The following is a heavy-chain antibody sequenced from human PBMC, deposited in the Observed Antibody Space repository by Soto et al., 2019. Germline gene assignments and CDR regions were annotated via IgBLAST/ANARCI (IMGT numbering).Heavy chain of an antibody. V-gene: IGHV1-18*04. D-gene: IGHD3-16*02. CDR1: GYTFSSYV. CDR3: AREGGVWGSFRYFDY. J-gene: IGHJ4*02. CDR2: ISPYNGNT. Sequence: QVQLVQSGVEVQKPRASVKVSCKASGYTFSSYVINWLRQAPGQGLEWMGWISPYNGNTNYGQNLQGRVTMTTDTSTSIVDMELRSLRSDDTAVYYCAREGGVWGSFRYFDYWGQGTLVTVSP.